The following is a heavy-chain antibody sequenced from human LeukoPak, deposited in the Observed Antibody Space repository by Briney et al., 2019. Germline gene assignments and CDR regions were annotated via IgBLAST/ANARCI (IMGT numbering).Heavy chain of an antibody. V-gene: IGHV5-51*01. CDR3: ARRDSSAYYYFDY. CDR2: IYPGDSDT. CDR1: GYSFTSYW. D-gene: IGHD3-22*01. J-gene: IGHJ4*02. Sequence: GESLQISCKGSGYSFTSYWIGWVRQMPGQGLEWMGIIYPGDSDTRYSPSFQGQVTISADKSISTAYLQWSSLKASDTAMYYCARRDSSAYYYFDYWGQGTLVTVSS.